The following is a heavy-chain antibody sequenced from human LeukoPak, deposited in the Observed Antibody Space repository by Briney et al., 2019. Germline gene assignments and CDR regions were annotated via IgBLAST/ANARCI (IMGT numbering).Heavy chain of an antibody. J-gene: IGHJ5*02. D-gene: IGHD6-19*01. V-gene: IGHV3-23*01. CDR1: GFALGSYA. Sequence: QSGGSLRLSCVASGFALGSYAMTWVRQAPGKGLEWVSSISGSGAGTDYADSVRGRFTISRDNSKNTLYLQMNSLRAEDTAVYYCARGWLAPVSGWFDPWGQGTLVTVSS. CDR3: ARGWLAPVSGWFDP. CDR2: ISGSGAGT.